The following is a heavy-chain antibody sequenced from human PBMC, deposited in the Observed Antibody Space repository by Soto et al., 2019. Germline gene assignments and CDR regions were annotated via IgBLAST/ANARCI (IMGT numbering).Heavy chain of an antibody. CDR3: AGGPNWGSGFAS. J-gene: IGHJ4*02. D-gene: IGHD7-27*01. CDR1: GGTFSGHA. V-gene: IGHV1-69*06. CDR2: LIPLFGTT. Sequence: QVQLVQSGAEGKKPGSSVKVSCEASGGTFSGHAISWVRQAAGQGPEWMGGLIPLFGTTQHAQNFQVRLKMTADTCTSTAYMELTRLRFADTAMYYCAGGPNWGSGFASWGQGTLVTVSS.